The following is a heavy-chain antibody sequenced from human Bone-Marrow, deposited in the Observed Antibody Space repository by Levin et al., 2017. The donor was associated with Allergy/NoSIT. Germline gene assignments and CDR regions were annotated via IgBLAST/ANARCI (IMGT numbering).Heavy chain of an antibody. Sequence: PGGSLRLSCAASGFTFSSYEMNWVRQAPGKGLEWVSYISSSGSTIYYAASVKGRFTISSDNAKNSLYLQMNSLRAEDTAVYYWARVRAARPWDYYYGMDGWGQGTTVTVS. CDR1: GFTFSSYE. V-gene: IGHV3-48*03. J-gene: IGHJ6*02. CDR2: ISSSGSTI. D-gene: IGHD6-6*01. CDR3: ARVRAARPWDYYYGMDG.